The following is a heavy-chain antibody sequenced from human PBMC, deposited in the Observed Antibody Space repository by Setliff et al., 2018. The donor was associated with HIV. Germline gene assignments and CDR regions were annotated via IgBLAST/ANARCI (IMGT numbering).Heavy chain of an antibody. V-gene: IGHV3-49*04. CDR2: IRSKAYGGTT. CDR3: AREASLSY. CDR1: GFTFGDYA. Sequence: PGGSLRLSCTASGFTFGDYAMSWVRQAPGKGLEWVGFIRSKAYGGTTEYAASVKGRFTISRDDSKSIAYLQMNSLKTEDTAVYYCAREASLSYWGQGTLVTVSS. J-gene: IGHJ4*02. D-gene: IGHD6-6*01.